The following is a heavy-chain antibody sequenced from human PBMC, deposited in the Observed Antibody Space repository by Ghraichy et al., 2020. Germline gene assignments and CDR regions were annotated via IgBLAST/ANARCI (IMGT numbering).Heavy chain of an antibody. Sequence: GGSLRLSCAASGFTFSSYAMSWVRQAPGKGLEWVSAISGSGGSTYYADSVKGRFTISRDNSKNTLYLQMNSLRAEDTAVYYCAAGYSGYHQWGSFDYWGQGTLVTVSS. CDR2: ISGSGGST. CDR1: GFTFSSYA. D-gene: IGHD5-12*01. V-gene: IGHV3-23*01. CDR3: AAGYSGYHQWGSFDY. J-gene: IGHJ4*02.